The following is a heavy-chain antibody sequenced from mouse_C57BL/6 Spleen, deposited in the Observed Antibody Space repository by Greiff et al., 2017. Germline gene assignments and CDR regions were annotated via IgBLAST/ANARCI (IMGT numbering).Heavy chain of an antibody. Sequence: VQLQQPGAELVMPGASVKLSCKASGYTFTSYWMHWVKQRPGQDLEWIGEIDPSDSYTNYNQKFKGKSTLTVDKSSSTAYMQRSSLTSEDSAVYYCARRDGYWFAYWGQGTLVTVSA. J-gene: IGHJ3*01. CDR3: ARRDGYWFAY. V-gene: IGHV1-69*01. CDR2: IDPSDSYT. CDR1: GYTFTSYW. D-gene: IGHD2-3*01.